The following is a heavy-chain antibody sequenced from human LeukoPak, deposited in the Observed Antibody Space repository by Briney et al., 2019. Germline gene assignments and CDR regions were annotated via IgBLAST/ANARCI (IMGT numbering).Heavy chain of an antibody. J-gene: IGHJ4*02. D-gene: IGHD2-15*01. Sequence: GGSLRLSCAASGFTVSSNYTAWGRQPPAKGLEWGSILYSAGFTYYADSVKGRFTISRDNSKNTVYLQMHSLRAEDTAVYYCARELPFEDWGQGSLVTVSS. CDR2: LYSAGFT. CDR1: GFTVSSNY. V-gene: IGHV3-53*01. CDR3: ARELPFED.